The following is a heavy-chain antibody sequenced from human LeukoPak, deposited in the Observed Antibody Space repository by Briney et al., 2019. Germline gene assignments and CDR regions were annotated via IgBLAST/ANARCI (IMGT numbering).Heavy chain of an antibody. V-gene: IGHV3-7*01. CDR2: IKTDGSEK. D-gene: IGHD2-21*01. Sequence: GGSLRLSCGASGFTFSSYWMTWVRQAPGKGLEWVANIKTDGSEKHYVDSVKGRFTISRDNAKNSLYLQMNSLRAEDTAVYYCARDLDTYVVLIAYDVFDIGGQGTVVTVSS. CDR3: ARDLDTYVVLIAYDVFDI. J-gene: IGHJ3*02. CDR1: GFTFSSYW.